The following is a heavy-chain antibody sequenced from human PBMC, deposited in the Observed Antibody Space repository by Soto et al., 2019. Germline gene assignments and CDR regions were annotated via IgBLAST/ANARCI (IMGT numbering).Heavy chain of an antibody. V-gene: IGHV4-39*01. CDR3: ARLGSSGWYQGSYFDY. D-gene: IGHD6-19*01. CDR2: IKSSGST. CDR1: GGSITRNDHY. J-gene: IGHJ4*02. Sequence: QLQLQESGPGLVRPSETLSLICTVSGGSITRNDHYWGWIRQSPGKGLEWIGDIKSSGSTNYNLSRKSRVSMSVETSTNQFSLKMNSVTAADTAVYYCARLGSSGWYQGSYFDYWGKGTLVTVSS.